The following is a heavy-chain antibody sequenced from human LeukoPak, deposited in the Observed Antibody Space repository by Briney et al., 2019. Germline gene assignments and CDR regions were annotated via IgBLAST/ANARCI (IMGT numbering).Heavy chain of an antibody. J-gene: IGHJ3*02. V-gene: IGHV3-48*01. CDR3: ARGSGRYTDAFDI. D-gene: IGHD2-2*02. CDR1: GFTFSSYS. CDR2: ISSSSSTI. Sequence: GGSLRLSCAASGFTFSSYSMNWVRQAPGKGLEWVSYISSSSSTIYYADSVKGRFTISRDNAKNSLYLQMNSLRAEGTAVYYCARGSGRYTDAFDIWGQGTMVTVSS.